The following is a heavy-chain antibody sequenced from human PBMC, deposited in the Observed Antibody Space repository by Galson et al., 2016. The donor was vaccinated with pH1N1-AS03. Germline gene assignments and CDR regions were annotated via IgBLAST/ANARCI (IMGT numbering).Heavy chain of an antibody. V-gene: IGHV3-30*19. D-gene: IGHD1-26*01. CDR1: GFSFNNYA. Sequence: SLRLSCAASGFSFNNYAMHWVRQAPGKGLEWVAVIWSDGSDEYYADSVRGRFTISKDNPKNTLYLQLNSLRDEDTALYYCARDSDFDRWGRGTLVTVSS. CDR2: IWSDGSDE. J-gene: IGHJ2*01. CDR3: ARDSDFDR.